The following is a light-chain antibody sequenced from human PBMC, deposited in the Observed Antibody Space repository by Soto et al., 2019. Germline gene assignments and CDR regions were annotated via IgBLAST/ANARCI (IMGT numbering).Light chain of an antibody. CDR3: QQYSKLPLFT. CDR1: QSVSSN. CDR2: GAS. Sequence: EIVMTQSPATLSVSPGERATLSCRASQSVSSNLAWYQQRRGQAPRLLSYGASTRATGIPARFSGSGSGTEFALTLSSLQSVHFAVYYWQQYSKLPLFTFGDGNRVDMK. V-gene: IGKV3-15*01. J-gene: IGKJ3*01.